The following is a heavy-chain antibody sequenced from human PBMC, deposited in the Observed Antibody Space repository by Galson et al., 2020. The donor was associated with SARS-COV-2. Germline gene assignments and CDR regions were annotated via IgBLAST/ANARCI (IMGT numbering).Heavy chain of an antibody. J-gene: IGHJ3*02. D-gene: IGHD6-13*01. CDR3: ARARTAAEAFDI. CDR2: IYYTGST. CDR1: GVSITSGDYY. Sequence: SETLSLTCDVSGVSITSGDYYWSWIRQSPLEGLEWIGYIYYTGSTHFNPSVKSQVSISRDTSKNQFSLNLSGVTAADTAVYYCARARTAAEAFDIWGQGTTVTVSS. V-gene: IGHV4-30-4*01.